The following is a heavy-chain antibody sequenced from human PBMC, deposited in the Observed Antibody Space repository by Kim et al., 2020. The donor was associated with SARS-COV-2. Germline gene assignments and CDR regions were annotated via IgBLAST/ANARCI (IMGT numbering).Heavy chain of an antibody. CDR2: IVVGSGNT. CDR3: AATSVVPYYYYGMDV. J-gene: IGHJ6*02. D-gene: IGHD4-17*01. V-gene: IGHV1-58*01. Sequence: SVKVSCKASGFTFTSSAVQWVRQARGQRLEWIGWIVVGSGNTNYAQKFQERVTITRDMSTSTAYMELSSLRSEDTAVYYCAATSVVPYYYYGMDVWGQGTTVTVSS. CDR1: GFTFTSSA.